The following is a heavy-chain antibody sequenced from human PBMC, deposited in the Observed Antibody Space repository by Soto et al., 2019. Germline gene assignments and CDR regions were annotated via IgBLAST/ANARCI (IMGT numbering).Heavy chain of an antibody. Sequence: EVQLVESGGGLVQPGGSLRLSCAGSGFTFSSDWMHWVRQDPGKGLVWASRLNKDGTIANYADAVKGRFTISRDNAKNTLFLQMNSLTAEDTGLYYCARGPFGWYGFDYWGQGTVVTVSS. CDR1: GFTFSSDW. D-gene: IGHD6-19*01. CDR2: LNKDGTIA. J-gene: IGHJ4*02. CDR3: ARGPFGWYGFDY. V-gene: IGHV3-74*01.